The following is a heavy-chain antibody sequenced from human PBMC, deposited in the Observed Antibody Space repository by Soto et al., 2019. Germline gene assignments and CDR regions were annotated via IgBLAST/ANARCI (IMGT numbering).Heavy chain of an antibody. CDR2: IYYSGST. V-gene: IGHV4-59*01. Sequence: KPSETLSLTCTVSGGSISSYYWSWIRQPPGKGLEWIGYIYYSGSTNYNPSLKSRVTISVDTSKNQFSLKLSSVTAADTAVYYCAREVAGTLDPYYFDYWGQGTLVTVSS. D-gene: IGHD6-19*01. J-gene: IGHJ4*02. CDR1: GGSISSYY. CDR3: AREVAGTLDPYYFDY.